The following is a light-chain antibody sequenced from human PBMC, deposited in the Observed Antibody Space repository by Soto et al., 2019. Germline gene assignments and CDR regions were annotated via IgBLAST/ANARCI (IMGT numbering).Light chain of an antibody. V-gene: IGLV1-44*01. CDR3: AAWDDSLSGPV. J-gene: IGLJ1*01. CDR1: SSNMGTNT. Sequence: QSVLTQPPSASGTPGQSVTISCSGGSSNMGTNTVSWYQHLPGTAPKLLIFRSYQRPSGVPDRFSGSKSGTSASLAISGLQSEDEADYCCAAWDDSLSGPVFGTGTKLTVL. CDR2: RSY.